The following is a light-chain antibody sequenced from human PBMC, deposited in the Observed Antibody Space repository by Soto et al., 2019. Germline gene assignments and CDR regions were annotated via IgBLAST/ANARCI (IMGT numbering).Light chain of an antibody. CDR3: QTWGTGFHVV. CDR1: SGHSTYA. Sequence: QLVLTQSPSASASLGASVKLTCTLTSGHSTYAIAWHQQQPEKGPRYLMKLNNDGSHSKGDGIPDRFSGSSSGSERYLTISSLQSEDEADYYCQTWGTGFHVVFGGGTKVTVL. J-gene: IGLJ2*01. CDR2: LNNDGSH. V-gene: IGLV4-69*01.